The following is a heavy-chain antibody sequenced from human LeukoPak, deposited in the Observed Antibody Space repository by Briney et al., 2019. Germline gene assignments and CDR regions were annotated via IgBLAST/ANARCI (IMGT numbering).Heavy chain of an antibody. J-gene: IGHJ3*02. V-gene: IGHV3-48*01. Sequence: GGSLRLSCSASGFTFSSYSMNWVRQAPGKGLEWVSYISSSSSTIYYADSVKGRFTISRDNAKNSLYLQMNSLRAEDTAVYYCARDRNYDFWSGPTSDAFDIWGQGTMVTVSS. CDR3: ARDRNYDFWSGPTSDAFDI. CDR2: ISSSSSTI. CDR1: GFTFSSYS. D-gene: IGHD3-3*01.